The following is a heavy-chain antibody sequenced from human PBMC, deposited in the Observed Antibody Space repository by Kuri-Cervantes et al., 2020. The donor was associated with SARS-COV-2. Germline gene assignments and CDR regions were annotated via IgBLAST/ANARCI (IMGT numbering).Heavy chain of an antibody. V-gene: IGHV4-61*02. D-gene: IGHD3-10*01. CDR2: IYTSGST. CDR1: GGSISSGSYY. J-gene: IGHJ5*02. CDR3: ARGPPDLGEEWFDP. Sequence: LRLSCTVSGGSISSGSYYWSWIRQPAGKGLEWIGRIYTSGSTNYNPSLKSRVTISVDTSKNQFSLKLSSVTAADTAVYYCARGPPDLGEEWFDPWGQGTLVTVSS.